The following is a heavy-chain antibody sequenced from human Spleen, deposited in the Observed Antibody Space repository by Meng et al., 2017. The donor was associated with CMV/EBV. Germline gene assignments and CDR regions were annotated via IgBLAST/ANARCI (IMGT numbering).Heavy chain of an antibody. Sequence: GGSLRLSCEASGFTFRSYGMNWVRQGPGKGLEWVAFIRFDGGNKNYVDSVKGRFTISRDNSKNTLYLQMNSLRAEDTAVYYCAKDNEHCSSTSCYSGYYAMDVWGQGTTVTVSS. CDR2: IRFDGGNK. D-gene: IGHD2-2*01. CDR1: GFTFRSYG. J-gene: IGHJ6*02. V-gene: IGHV3-30*02. CDR3: AKDNEHCSSTSCYSGYYAMDV.